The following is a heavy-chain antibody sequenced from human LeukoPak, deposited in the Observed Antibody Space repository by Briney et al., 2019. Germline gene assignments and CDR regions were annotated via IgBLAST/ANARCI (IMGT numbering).Heavy chain of an antibody. CDR3: AREDFGVANYFDY. CDR2: IYYSGST. J-gene: IGHJ4*02. Sequence: TSQTLSLTCTVSGGSISSGDYYWSWTRPPPRTHLEWIGYIYYSGSTYYNPSLKSRVTISVDTSKNQFSLKLSSVTAADTAVYYCAREDFGVANYFDYWGQGTLVTVSS. V-gene: IGHV4-30-4*08. D-gene: IGHD3-3*01. CDR1: GGSISSGDYY.